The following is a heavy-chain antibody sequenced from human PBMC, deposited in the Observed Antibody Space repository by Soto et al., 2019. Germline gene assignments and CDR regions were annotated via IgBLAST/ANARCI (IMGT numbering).Heavy chain of an antibody. Sequence: QVQLVQSGAEVKKPGSSVKVSCKASGGTFSSYAISWVRQAPGQGLEWMGGIIPIFGTANYAQKFQGRVTITADESTSTAYMELSSLRSEDTAVYYCAREVPSNGDIGEYYYYYYGMDVWGQGTTVTVSS. D-gene: IGHD5-12*01. CDR3: AREVPSNGDIGEYYYYYYGMDV. CDR1: GGTFSSYA. CDR2: IIPIFGTA. J-gene: IGHJ6*02. V-gene: IGHV1-69*12.